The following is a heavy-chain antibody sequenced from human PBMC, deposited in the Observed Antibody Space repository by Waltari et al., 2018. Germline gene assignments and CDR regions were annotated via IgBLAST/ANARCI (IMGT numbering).Heavy chain of an antibody. CDR1: GFNFSGYG. CDR2: IWYDGSNK. V-gene: IGHV3-33*01. J-gene: IGHJ6*02. D-gene: IGHD2-2*03. Sequence: QVQLVASGGGVVQPGRSLRLSCAASGFNFSGYGMPWVPQAPGKGLEWVAVIWYDGSNKYYADSVKGRFTISRDNSKNTLYLQMNSLRAEDTAVYYCARDDGFRYYYGMDVWGQGTTVTVSS. CDR3: ARDDGFRYYYGMDV.